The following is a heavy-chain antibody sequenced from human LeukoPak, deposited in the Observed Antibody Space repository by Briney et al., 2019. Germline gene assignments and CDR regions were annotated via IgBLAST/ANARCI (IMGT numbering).Heavy chain of an antibody. D-gene: IGHD3-9*01. CDR1: GGSISSGGYY. CDR2: IYYSGST. V-gene: IGHV4-31*03. Sequence: PSETLSLTCTVSGGSISSGGYYWSWIRQHPGKGLEWIGYIYYSGSTYYQPSLKSRVTISVETSKHQFSLKLSSVTAADTAVYYCAVYFDWLYAFDIWGQGTMVTVSS. CDR3: AVYFDWLYAFDI. J-gene: IGHJ3*02.